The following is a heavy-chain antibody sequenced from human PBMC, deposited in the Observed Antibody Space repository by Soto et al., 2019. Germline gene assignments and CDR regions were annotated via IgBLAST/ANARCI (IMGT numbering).Heavy chain of an antibody. V-gene: IGHV3-9*01. CDR1: GFTFDDYA. CDR2: ISWNSGSI. J-gene: IGHJ4*02. CDR3: AKGALGYCSGGSCYPVDY. D-gene: IGHD2-15*01. Sequence: GGSLRLSCAASGFTFDDYAMHWVRQAPGKGLEWVSGISWNSGSIGYADSVKGRFTISRDNAKNSLYLQMNSLRAEDTALYYCAKGALGYCSGGSCYPVDYWGQGTLVTVSS.